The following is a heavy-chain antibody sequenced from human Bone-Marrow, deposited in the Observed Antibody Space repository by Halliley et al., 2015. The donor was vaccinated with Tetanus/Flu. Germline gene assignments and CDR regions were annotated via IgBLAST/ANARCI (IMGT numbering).Heavy chain of an antibody. D-gene: IGHD6-13*01. Sequence: GPSGDTYYPGSVKGRFAISRENAKNSLYLQMNSLRAGDTAVYYCARRQSSRWYGNYFYGMDVWGQGTTVTVSS. CDR3: ARRQSSRWYGNYFYGMDV. V-gene: IGHV3-13*01. J-gene: IGHJ6*02. CDR2: GPSGDT.